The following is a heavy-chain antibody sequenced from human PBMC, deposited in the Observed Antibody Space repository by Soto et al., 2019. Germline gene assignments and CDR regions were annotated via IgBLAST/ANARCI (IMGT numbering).Heavy chain of an antibody. Sequence: RRLSCGASGFTFGSYSMNWVRQAPGKGLEWVSSISSSSSYIYYADSVKGRFTISRDNAKNSLYLQMNSLRAEDTAVYYCARATVVKGIDYCLQRTLVTGS. D-gene: IGHD4-17*01. CDR2: ISSSSSYI. CDR3: ARATVVKGIDY. CDR1: GFTFGSYS. J-gene: IGHJ4*02. V-gene: IGHV3-21*01.